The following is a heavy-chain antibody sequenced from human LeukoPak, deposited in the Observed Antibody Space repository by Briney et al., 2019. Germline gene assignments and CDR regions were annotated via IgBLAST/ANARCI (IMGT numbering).Heavy chain of an antibody. V-gene: IGHV4-61*02. CDR3: AREGGNYDSSGYYYVDY. Sequence: PSQTLSLTCTVSGGSISSGSYYWSWIRQPAGKGLEWIGRIYTSGSTNYNPSLKSRVTISVDTSKNQFSLKLSSVTAADTAVYYCAREGGNYDSSGYYYVDYWGQGTLVTVSS. CDR1: GGSISSGSYY. J-gene: IGHJ4*02. D-gene: IGHD3-22*01. CDR2: IYTSGST.